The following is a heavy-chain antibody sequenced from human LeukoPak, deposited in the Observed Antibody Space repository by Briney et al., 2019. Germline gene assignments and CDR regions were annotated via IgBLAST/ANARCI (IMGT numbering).Heavy chain of an antibody. Sequence: PSETLSLTCAVYGGSFSGYYWSWIRQPPGKGLEWIGEINHSGSTNCNPSLKSRVTISVDTSKNQFSLKLSSVTAADTAVYYCAREPGDYGGNSGYDYWGQGTLVTVSS. J-gene: IGHJ4*02. CDR3: AREPGDYGGNSGYDY. CDR1: GGSFSGYY. V-gene: IGHV4-34*01. D-gene: IGHD4-23*01. CDR2: INHSGST.